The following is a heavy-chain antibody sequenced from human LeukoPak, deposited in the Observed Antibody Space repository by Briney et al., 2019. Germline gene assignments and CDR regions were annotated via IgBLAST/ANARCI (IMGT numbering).Heavy chain of an antibody. J-gene: IGHJ4*02. CDR1: GGSIGSHY. Sequence: SETLSLTCTVSGGSIGSHYWTWIRQTPGKGLEWIGYVYDIGSTKYNPSLKSRVTISVDTSKNQFSLRLSSVTAADTAVYYCARDRGTWNDDGFDYWGQGTLVTVSS. V-gene: IGHV4-59*11. CDR3: ARDRGTWNDDGFDY. CDR2: VYDIGST. D-gene: IGHD1-1*01.